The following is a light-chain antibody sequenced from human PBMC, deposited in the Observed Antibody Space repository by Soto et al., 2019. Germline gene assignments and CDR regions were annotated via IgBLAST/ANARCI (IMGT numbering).Light chain of an antibody. CDR2: SAS. J-gene: IGKJ5*01. CDR3: QQNGSLPIT. Sequence: EIVLTQSPGTLSLSPGERATLSCRASQSLSGGYLAWFQQKPGQTPRLLIYSASNRATGIPDRFSGSGSGTDFTLTISRLDPEDFVVYYCQQNGSLPITFGQGTRLEIK. V-gene: IGKV3-20*01. CDR1: QSLSGGY.